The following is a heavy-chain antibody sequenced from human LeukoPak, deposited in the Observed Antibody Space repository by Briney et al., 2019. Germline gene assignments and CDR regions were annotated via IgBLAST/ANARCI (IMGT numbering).Heavy chain of an antibody. CDR2: IYYSGST. Sequence: SETLSLTCTVSGGSISSYYWSWIRQSPGKGLEWIGYIYYSGSTNYNPSLKSRVTISVDTSKNQFSLRLSSVTAADTAVYYCARGGRHDILTGYYNYWGQGTLVTVSS. CDR1: GGSISSYY. CDR3: ARGGRHDILTGYYNY. D-gene: IGHD3-9*01. J-gene: IGHJ4*02. V-gene: IGHV4-59*01.